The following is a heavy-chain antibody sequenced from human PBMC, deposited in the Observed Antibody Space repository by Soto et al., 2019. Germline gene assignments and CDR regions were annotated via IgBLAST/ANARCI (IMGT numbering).Heavy chain of an antibody. CDR3: ARGSLITIFGVVIEYYFDY. CDR1: GGSFSGYY. CDR2: INHSGST. J-gene: IGHJ4*02. Sequence: SETLSLTCAVYGGSFSGYYWSWIRQPPGKGLEWIGEINHSGSTNYNPSLKSRVTISVDTSKNQFSLKLSSVTAADTAVYYCARGSLITIFGVVIEYYFDYWGQGTLVTVSS. D-gene: IGHD3-3*01. V-gene: IGHV4-34*01.